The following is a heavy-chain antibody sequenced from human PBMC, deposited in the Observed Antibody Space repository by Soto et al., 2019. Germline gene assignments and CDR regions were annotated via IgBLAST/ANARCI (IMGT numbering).Heavy chain of an antibody. Sequence: EVQLVESGGGLVPPGGSLRLSCAASGFIFSDHYMEWVRQAPGKGLEWVGRIRNKAKSYTIAYAASVEGRFTISRDDSKNSLYLQMNRLKTEDTAVYYCARGPSYSGYYSPVDLWGQGTLVTVSS. J-gene: IGHJ4*02. D-gene: IGHD5-12*01. CDR3: ARGPSYSGYYSPVDL. CDR1: GFIFSDHY. V-gene: IGHV3-72*01. CDR2: IRNKAKSYTI.